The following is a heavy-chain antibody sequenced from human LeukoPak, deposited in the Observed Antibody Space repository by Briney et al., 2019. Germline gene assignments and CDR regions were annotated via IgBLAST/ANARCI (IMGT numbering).Heavy chain of an antibody. Sequence: GGSLRLSCAASGFTVSSNYMSWVRQAPGKGLEWVSVIYSGGSTYYADSVKGRFTTSRDNSKNTLYLQMNSLRAEDTAVYYCARSAYYYDSSGFYYFDYWGQGTLVTVSS. D-gene: IGHD3-22*01. V-gene: IGHV3-53*01. CDR2: IYSGGST. J-gene: IGHJ4*02. CDR1: GFTVSSNY. CDR3: ARSAYYYDSSGFYYFDY.